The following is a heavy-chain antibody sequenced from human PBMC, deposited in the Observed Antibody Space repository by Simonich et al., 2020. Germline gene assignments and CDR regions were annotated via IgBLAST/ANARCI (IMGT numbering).Heavy chain of an antibody. V-gene: IGHV3-7*01. J-gene: IGHJ6*03. CDR2: IKKAGSRK. Sequence: EVQLVESGGGLVQPGGSLRLSCAASGFTFSSYWMGWVRQAPGKGLEWVANIKKAGSRKYYVDCVKGRFTIYRDNAKNSLYLQMNSLRAEETAVYYCARDGLGTAYYYYMDVWGKGTTVTVSS. CDR1: GFTFSSYW. D-gene: IGHD7-27*01. CDR3: ARDGLGTAYYYYMDV.